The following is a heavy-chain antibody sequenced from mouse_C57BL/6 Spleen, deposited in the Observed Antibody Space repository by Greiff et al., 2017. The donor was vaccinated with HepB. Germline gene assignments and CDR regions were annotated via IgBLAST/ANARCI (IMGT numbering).Heavy chain of an antibody. D-gene: IGHD2-4*01. CDR1: GYTFTSYW. V-gene: IGHV1-64*01. Sequence: QVQLQPPGAELVKPGASVKLSCTASGYTFTSYWMHWVKQRPGQGLEWIGMIHPNSGSTNYNEKFKSKATLTVDKSSSTAYMQLSSLTSEDSAVYYCASPVYYDYDGSFAYWGQGTLVTVSA. CDR3: ASPVYYDYDGSFAY. CDR2: IHPNSGST. J-gene: IGHJ3*01.